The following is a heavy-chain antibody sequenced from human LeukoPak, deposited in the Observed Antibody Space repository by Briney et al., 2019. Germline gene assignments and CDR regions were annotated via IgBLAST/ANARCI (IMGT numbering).Heavy chain of an antibody. Sequence: GGSLRLSCAASGFTFSTYSMNWVRQAPGKGLEWVSSIISDSSYIYYADSVKGRFTISRDSAKNSLYLQMNSLRAEDTAVYYCARVTTVESFDYWGQGTLVTVSS. V-gene: IGHV3-21*06. D-gene: IGHD4-23*01. CDR3: ARVTTVESFDY. CDR1: GFTFSTYS. CDR2: IISDSSYI. J-gene: IGHJ4*02.